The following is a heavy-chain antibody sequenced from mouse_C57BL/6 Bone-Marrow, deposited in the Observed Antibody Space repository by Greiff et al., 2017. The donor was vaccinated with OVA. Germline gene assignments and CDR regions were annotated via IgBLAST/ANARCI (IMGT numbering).Heavy chain of an antibody. CDR2: IDPENGDT. V-gene: IGHV14-4*01. J-gene: IGHJ2*01. Sequence: EVKLQQSGAELVRPGASVKLSCTASGFNIQDDYMHWVKQRPEQGLEWIGWIDPENGDTEYASKFQGKATITADTSSNTAYLQLSSLTSEDTAVYYCTSIYYDYDVWGQGTTLKVSS. D-gene: IGHD2-4*01. CDR3: TSIYYDYDV. CDR1: GFNIQDDY.